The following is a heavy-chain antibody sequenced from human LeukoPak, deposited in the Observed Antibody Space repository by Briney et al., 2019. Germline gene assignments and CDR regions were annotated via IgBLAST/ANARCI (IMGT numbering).Heavy chain of an antibody. J-gene: IGHJ4*02. CDR2: IIPILGVP. V-gene: IGHV1-69*04. D-gene: IGHD3-10*01. Sequence: GASVKVSCKASGGTFNNYAINWVRQAPGQGLEWMGRIIPILGVPDYAQRFQGRVTITADISTTTAYMELSSLRSEDTAVYYCARGRYYGSGTYYLDAAYWGQGILVTVSS. CDR1: GGTFNNYA. CDR3: ARGRYYGSGTYYLDAAY.